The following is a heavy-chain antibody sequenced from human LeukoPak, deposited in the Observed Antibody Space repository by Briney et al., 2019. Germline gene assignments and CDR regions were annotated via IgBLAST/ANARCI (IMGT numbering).Heavy chain of an antibody. CDR1: GFPFSVSA. Sequence: GGSLRLSCAASGFPFSVSAMSWVRQAPGKGLEWIASISGIDTYIFYADSVKGRFTISRDIAKNSLHLQMNSLRADDTAIYYCARAGLPRGLVLKAPISSYYMDAWGNGTAVAVSS. CDR2: ISGIDTYI. V-gene: IGHV3-21*01. CDR3: ARAGLPRGLVLKAPISSYYMDA. J-gene: IGHJ6*03. D-gene: IGHD3/OR15-3a*01.